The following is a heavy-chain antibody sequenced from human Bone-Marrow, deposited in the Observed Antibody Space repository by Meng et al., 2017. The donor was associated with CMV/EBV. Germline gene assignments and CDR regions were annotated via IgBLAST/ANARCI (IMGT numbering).Heavy chain of an antibody. CDR1: GFSFSEYG. J-gene: IGHJ4*01. CDR2: ISASGATT. CDR3: AKDAPRSSGWFYFAY. D-gene: IGHD6-19*01. V-gene: IGHV3-23*01. Sequence: GGSLRLSCAASGFSFSEYGLHWVRQAPGKGLEWVSAISASGATTYSADSVKGRFTISRDNSRNTLYLQMNSLSAEDTAVYYCAKDAPRSSGWFYFAYWGHGTLVTVYS.